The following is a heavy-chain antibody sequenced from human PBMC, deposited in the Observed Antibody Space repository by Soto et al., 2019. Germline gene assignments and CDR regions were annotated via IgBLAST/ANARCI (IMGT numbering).Heavy chain of an antibody. J-gene: IGHJ6*02. D-gene: IGHD5-12*01. CDR3: ARAHIVATMSGYGMDV. V-gene: IGHV5-51*01. CDR2: IYPGDSDT. CDR1: GYSFTSYW. Sequence: GESLKISCKGSGYSFTSYWIGWMRQMPGKGLEWMGIIYPGDSDTRYSPSFQGQVTISADKSISTAYLQWSSLKASDTAMYYCARAHIVATMSGYGMDVWGQGTTVTVSS.